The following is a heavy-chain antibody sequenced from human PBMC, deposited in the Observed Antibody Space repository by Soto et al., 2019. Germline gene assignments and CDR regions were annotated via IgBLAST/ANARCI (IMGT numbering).Heavy chain of an antibody. CDR2: IFPGNSDT. V-gene: IGHV5-51*01. CDR1: GYSFPNYW. J-gene: IGHJ4*02. D-gene: IGHD4-17*01. CDR3: ARQYVSVPTIPLLSYDY. Sequence: GESLKISCEGSGYSFPNYWIAWVRQMPGKGLEWMGIIFPGNSDTRYSPSFQGQVTFSVDKSISTAFLQWSSLRASDTAIYYCARQYVSVPTIPLLSYDYWGQGTLVTVSS.